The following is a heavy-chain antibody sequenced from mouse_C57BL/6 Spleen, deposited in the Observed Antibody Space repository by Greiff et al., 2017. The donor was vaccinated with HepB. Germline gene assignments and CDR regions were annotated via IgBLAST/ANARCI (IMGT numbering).Heavy chain of an antibody. Sequence: QVQLQQSGAELVKPGASVKLSCKASGYTFTSYWMHWVKQRPGQGLEWIGMIHPNSGSTNYNEKFKSKATLTVDKSSSTAYMQLSSLTSEDSAVYYCASYYDYDRGFAYWGQGTLVTVSA. D-gene: IGHD2-4*01. CDR1: GYTFTSYW. V-gene: IGHV1-64*01. J-gene: IGHJ3*01. CDR3: ASYYDYDRGFAY. CDR2: IHPNSGST.